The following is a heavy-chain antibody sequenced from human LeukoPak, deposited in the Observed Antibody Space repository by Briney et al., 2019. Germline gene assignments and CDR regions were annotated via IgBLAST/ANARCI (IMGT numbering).Heavy chain of an antibody. CDR2: MNPNSGST. V-gene: IGHV1-8*01. CDR3: ARGRSTGYPYYFEY. CDR1: GYTFTSYD. J-gene: IGHJ4*02. D-gene: IGHD5-12*01. Sequence: GASVKVSCKASGYTFTSYDINWVRQATGQGLEWMGWMNPNSGSTGYAQKFQGRVTITRNTSISTAYMELSGLRSEDTAVYYCARGRSTGYPYYFEYWGQGTQVTVSS.